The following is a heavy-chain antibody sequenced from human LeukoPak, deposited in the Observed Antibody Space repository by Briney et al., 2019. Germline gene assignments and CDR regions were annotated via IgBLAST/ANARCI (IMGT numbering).Heavy chain of an antibody. J-gene: IGHJ3*02. CDR3: ARHCCSGPAKRVFDI. CDR2: ISYSGNT. CDR1: GGSTSSSNYY. Sequence: SETLSLTCTVSGGSTSSSNYYWGWIRQPPGKGLEWIGTISYSGNTDYNPSLRSRVTISVDTSNNQFSLRLGSVTAADTAVYHCARHCCSGPAKRVFDIWGQGTMVTVCS. V-gene: IGHV4-39*01. D-gene: IGHD2-15*01.